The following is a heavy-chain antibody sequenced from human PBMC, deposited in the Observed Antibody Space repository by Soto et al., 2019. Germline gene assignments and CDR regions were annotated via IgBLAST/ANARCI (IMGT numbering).Heavy chain of an antibody. V-gene: IGHV3-21*05. CDR3: VRDPDWAFDV. Sequence: GGSLRLSFATSGYTLNDYSMNWVRKAPGKGLEWVSYIGTSRKYIFYADSVRGRFIIYRDNARNSIYLQLNSLRVEDTAVYYCVRDPDWAFDVWGQGTMVTVSS. CDR1: GYTLNDYS. D-gene: IGHD3-9*01. CDR2: IGTSRKYI. J-gene: IGHJ3*01.